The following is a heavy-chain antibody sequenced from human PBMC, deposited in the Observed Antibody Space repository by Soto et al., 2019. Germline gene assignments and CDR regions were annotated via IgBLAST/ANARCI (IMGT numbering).Heavy chain of an antibody. D-gene: IGHD6-13*01. V-gene: IGHV1-2*02. CDR1: GYTFTGYY. J-gene: IGHJ6*02. CDR3: PRDRGAAAGSRCYYYGMDV. Sequence: ASVKVSCKASGYTFTGYYMHWVRQAPGQGLEWMGWINPNSGGTNYAQKFQGRVTMTRDTSISTAYMELSRLRSDDTAVYYCPRDRGAAAGSRCYYYGMDVWGQGTTVTVSS. CDR2: INPNSGGT.